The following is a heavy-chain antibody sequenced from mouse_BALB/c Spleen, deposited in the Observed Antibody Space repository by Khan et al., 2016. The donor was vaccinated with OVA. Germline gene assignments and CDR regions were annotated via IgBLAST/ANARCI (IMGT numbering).Heavy chain of an antibody. D-gene: IGHD3-1*01. V-gene: IGHV1-63*02. J-gene: IGHJ2*01. Sequence: QVQLQQSGAELVRPGTSVKMSCKAAGYTFTNYWIGWVKQRPGHGLEWVGDIYPGGGYTNYNEKFKGKATLTVDTSSRTAYMQLSSLTSEDSAFYYRARKGAARATWDYFDYWGQGTTLTVSS. CDR1: GYTFTNYW. CDR3: ARKGAARATWDYFDY. CDR2: IYPGGGYT.